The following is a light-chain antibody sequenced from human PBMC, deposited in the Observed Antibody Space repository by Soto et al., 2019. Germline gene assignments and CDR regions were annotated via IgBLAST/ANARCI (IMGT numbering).Light chain of an antibody. CDR2: AAS. Sequence: AIRMTQSPSSFSASTGDRVTITCRACQGISSYLAWYQQKPGKAPKLLIYAASTLQSGVPSRFSGSGSGTEFTLTITSLQPEDFAIYYCLQHNSYPRTFGQGTKVDIK. CDR3: LQHNSYPRT. J-gene: IGKJ1*01. CDR1: QGISSY. V-gene: IGKV1-8*01.